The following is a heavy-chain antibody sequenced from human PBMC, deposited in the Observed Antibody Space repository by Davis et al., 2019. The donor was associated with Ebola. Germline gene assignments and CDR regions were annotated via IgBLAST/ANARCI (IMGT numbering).Heavy chain of an antibody. D-gene: IGHD3-10*01. CDR2: INPSGGST. V-gene: IGHV1-46*01. CDR1: GYTFTSYY. Sequence: AASVKVSCKASGYTFTSYYMHWVRQAPGQRLEWMGIINPSGGSTSYAQKFQGRVTMTRDTSTSTVYMELSSLRSEDTAVYYCARGRYYGSGSYWVWFDPWGQGTLVTVSS. CDR3: ARGRYYGSGSYWVWFDP. J-gene: IGHJ5*02.